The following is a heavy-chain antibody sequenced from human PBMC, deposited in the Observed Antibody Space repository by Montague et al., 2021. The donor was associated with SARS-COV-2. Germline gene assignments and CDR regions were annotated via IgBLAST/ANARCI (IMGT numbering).Heavy chain of an antibody. V-gene: IGHV2-5*02. Sequence: PALVKPTQTLTLTCTFSGFSLSTTGVGVGWIRQPPGKALEWLALIYWDDDRRYSPSLKSRLTITKDTSKNQVVPTMTNMDPVDTATYFCARNWAYFDYWGQGALVTVSS. CDR2: IYWDDDR. J-gene: IGHJ4*02. CDR1: GFSLSTTGVG. D-gene: IGHD7-27*01. CDR3: ARNWAYFDY.